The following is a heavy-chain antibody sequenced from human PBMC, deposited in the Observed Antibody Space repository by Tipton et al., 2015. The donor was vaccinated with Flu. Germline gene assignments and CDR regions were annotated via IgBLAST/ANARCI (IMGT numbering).Heavy chain of an antibody. CDR3: ARGSGSGTYVIFDY. CDR2: IYPSGNT. J-gene: IGHJ4*02. Sequence: QLVQSGGGLIQPGGSLRLSCEASGFTVSTNYMSWIRQPAGKGLEWMGRIYPSGNTMHNPSLKSRVTMSVDTSKNQLSLKLSSVTAADTAMYFCARGSGSGTYVIFDYWGQGTLVTVSS. D-gene: IGHD3-10*01. CDR1: GFTVSTNY. V-gene: IGHV4-4*07.